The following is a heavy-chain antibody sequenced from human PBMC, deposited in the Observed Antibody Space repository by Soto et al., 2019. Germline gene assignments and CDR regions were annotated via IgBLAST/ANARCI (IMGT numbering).Heavy chain of an antibody. J-gene: IGHJ4*02. CDR1: GGSISSSSYY. Sequence: QLQLQESGPGLVKPSETLSLTCTVSGGSISSSSYYWGWIRQPPGKGLEWIGSIYYSGSTYYNPSLKSRVTISVDTSKNQFSLNLSSVTAADTAVYYCARQVAVAGRDYWGQGTLVTVSS. V-gene: IGHV4-39*01. CDR3: ARQVAVAGRDY. CDR2: IYYSGST. D-gene: IGHD6-19*01.